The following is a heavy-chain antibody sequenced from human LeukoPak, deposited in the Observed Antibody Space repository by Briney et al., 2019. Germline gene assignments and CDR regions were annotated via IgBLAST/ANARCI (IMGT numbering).Heavy chain of an antibody. CDR3: ARGHLWVRGVNVAD. V-gene: IGHV1-69*13. CDR1: GYTFSSYA. D-gene: IGHD3-10*01. CDR2: IIPIFGTA. Sequence: GASVKVSCKASGYTFSSYAISWVRQAPGQGLEWMGGIIPIFGTANYAQKFQGRVTITADESTSTAYMELSSLRSEDTAVYYCARGHLWVRGVNVADWGQGTLVTVSS. J-gene: IGHJ4*02.